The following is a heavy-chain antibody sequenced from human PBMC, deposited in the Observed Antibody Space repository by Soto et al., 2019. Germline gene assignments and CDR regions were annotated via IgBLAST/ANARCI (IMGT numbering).Heavy chain of an antibody. J-gene: IGHJ6*02. V-gene: IGHV5-51*01. D-gene: IGHD4-4*01. CDR3: ARQIDYSNDYYGMDV. Sequence: GESLKISCKGSVYSFTGYLIGWVRQMPGKGLEWMGIIYPGDSDTRYSPSFQGQVTISADKSISTAYLQWSSLKASDTAMYYCARQIDYSNDYYGMDVWGQGTTVT. CDR1: VYSFTGYL. CDR2: IYPGDSDT.